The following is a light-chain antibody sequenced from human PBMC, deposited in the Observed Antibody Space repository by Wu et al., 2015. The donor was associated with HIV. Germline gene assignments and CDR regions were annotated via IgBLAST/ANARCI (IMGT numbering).Light chain of an antibody. CDR1: QSVSSTY. J-gene: IGKJ3*01. CDR3: HQYGGSPPFT. CDR2: AAS. Sequence: EIVLTQSPATLSLSPGERATLSCRASQSVSSTYLAWYQQKPGQPPRLLIYAASRTATGIPDRFSGSGSGTDFSLTISRLEPEDFAVYYCHQYGGSPPFTFSPGPKWISN. V-gene: IGKV3-20*01.